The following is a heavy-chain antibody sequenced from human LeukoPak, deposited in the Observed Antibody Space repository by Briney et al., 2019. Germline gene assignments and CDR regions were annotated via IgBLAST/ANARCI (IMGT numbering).Heavy chain of an antibody. Sequence: SETLSLTCAVSGYSISSGYYWGWLRQPPGKGLECMGSIYHSGSTYYNPSLKSRVTISVDTSKNQFSLKLSSVTAADTAVYYCASHTAAAGYYFDYWGQGTLVTVSS. CDR1: GYSISSGYY. CDR3: ASHTAAAGYYFDY. V-gene: IGHV4-38-2*01. CDR2: IYHSGST. D-gene: IGHD6-13*01. J-gene: IGHJ4*02.